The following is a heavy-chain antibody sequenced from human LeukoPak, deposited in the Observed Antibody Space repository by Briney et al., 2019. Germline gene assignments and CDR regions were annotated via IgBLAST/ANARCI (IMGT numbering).Heavy chain of an antibody. V-gene: IGHV3-23*01. J-gene: IGHJ4*02. CDR3: AKTRGAYAVFPDY. CDR1: GFTFSSYA. CDR2: IYGSGGST. Sequence: GGSLRLSCTAPGFTFSSYAMSWVRQAPGKGLQWVSAIYGSGGSTYYGDSVEGRFTISRDDSKNTLYLQMNSLRAEDTAIYYCAKTRGAYAVFPDYWGQGTLVTVSS. D-gene: IGHD2-2*01.